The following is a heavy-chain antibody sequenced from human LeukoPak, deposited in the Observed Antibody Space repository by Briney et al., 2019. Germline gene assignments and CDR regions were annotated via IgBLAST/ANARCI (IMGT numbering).Heavy chain of an antibody. D-gene: IGHD5-12*01. Sequence: SETLSLTCTVSGGSISSSGYYWGWIRQPPGKGLEWIGSIYYSGSTYYNPSLKSRVTISVDTSKNQFSLKLSSVTAADTAVYYCARDASGYDSHAFDIWGQGTMVTVSS. J-gene: IGHJ3*02. CDR1: GGSISSSGYY. V-gene: IGHV4-39*07. CDR3: ARDASGYDSHAFDI. CDR2: IYYSGST.